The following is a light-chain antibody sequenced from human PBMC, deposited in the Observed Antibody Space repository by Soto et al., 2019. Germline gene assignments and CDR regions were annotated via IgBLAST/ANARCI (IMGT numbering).Light chain of an antibody. CDR1: QSVRSSY. CDR2: GAS. J-gene: IGKJ3*01. CDR3: HQYGDSPL. V-gene: IGKV3-20*01. Sequence: EIVLTQSPGTLSLSPGERATLSCRASQSVRSSYLAWYQQKPGQAPRLLIYGASIRATGIPDRFGGSGSGTDFTLTISRLEPEDFAVYYCHQYGDSPLFSPGTKVDIK.